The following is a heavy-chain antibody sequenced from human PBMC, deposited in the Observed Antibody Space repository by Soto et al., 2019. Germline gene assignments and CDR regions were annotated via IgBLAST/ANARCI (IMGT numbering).Heavy chain of an antibody. J-gene: IGHJ6*02. CDR1: GYTFTSYY. CDR2: INPSGGST. V-gene: IGHV1-46*01. Sequence: QVQLVQSGAEVKKPGASVKVSCKASGYTFTSYYMHWVRQAPGQGLEWMGIINPSGGSTSYAQKFQGRVTMTRDTSTSTGYMELSSLRSEDTAVYYCARDLEYSSSFYYYYYGMDVWGQGTTVTVSS. D-gene: IGHD6-6*01. CDR3: ARDLEYSSSFYYYYYGMDV.